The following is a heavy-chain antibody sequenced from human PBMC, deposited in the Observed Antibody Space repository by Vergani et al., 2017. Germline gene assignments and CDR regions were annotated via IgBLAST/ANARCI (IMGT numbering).Heavy chain of an antibody. CDR3: AKEGGIAARPPHYYYYMDV. CDR2: IYSGGGT. Sequence: EVQLVESGGGLVQPGGSLRLSCAASGVTVSSNYMSWVRQAPGKGLEWVSVIYSGGGTYYTDAVKGRFTISRDNAKSTLYLQMNSLRAEDTAVYYCAKEGGIAARPPHYYYYMDVWGKGTTVTVSS. D-gene: IGHD6-6*01. V-gene: IGHV3-66*01. CDR1: GVTVSSNY. J-gene: IGHJ6*03.